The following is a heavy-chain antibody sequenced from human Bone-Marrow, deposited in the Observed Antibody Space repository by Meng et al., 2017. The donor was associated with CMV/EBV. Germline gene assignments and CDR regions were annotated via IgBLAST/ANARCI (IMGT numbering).Heavy chain of an antibody. Sequence: SLKISCAASGFTFDDYAMHWVRQAPGKGLEWVSGISWNSGSIGYADSVKGRFTISRDNAKNSLYLQMNSLRAEDMALYYCAKDNTHGTKVGMDVWVQGTTVTVSS. CDR1: GFTFDDYA. J-gene: IGHJ6*02. V-gene: IGHV3-9*03. CDR3: AKDNTHGTKVGMDV. CDR2: ISWNSGSI.